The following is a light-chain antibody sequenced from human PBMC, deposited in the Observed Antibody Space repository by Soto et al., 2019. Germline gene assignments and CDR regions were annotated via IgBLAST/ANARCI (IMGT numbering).Light chain of an antibody. J-gene: IGLJ3*02. Sequence: QAVVTQEPSFSVSPGRTVTLTCGLSSGSVSTSYYPSWYQQTPGQAPRTLIYSTNTRSSEVPDRFSGSILGNKAALTITGAQADDESDYYCVLYMGSGMWVFGGGTKLTVL. CDR1: SGSVSTSYY. V-gene: IGLV8-61*01. CDR2: STN. CDR3: VLYMGSGMWV.